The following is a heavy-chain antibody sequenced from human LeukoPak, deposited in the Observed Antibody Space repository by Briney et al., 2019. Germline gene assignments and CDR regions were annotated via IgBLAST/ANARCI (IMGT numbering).Heavy chain of an antibody. CDR3: ARGIYYDRCGYLNF. D-gene: IGHD3-22*01. CDR2: IKEDGSEQ. Sequence: GGSLRLSCAASGFTFSTSWMNWVRQAPGKGLEWVASIKEDGSEQYYVDSVKGRFTISRDNAKNSLYLQMNSLRAEDTAVYYCARGIYYDRCGYLNFWGQGTLVTVSS. J-gene: IGHJ4*02. V-gene: IGHV3-7*01. CDR1: GFTFSTSW.